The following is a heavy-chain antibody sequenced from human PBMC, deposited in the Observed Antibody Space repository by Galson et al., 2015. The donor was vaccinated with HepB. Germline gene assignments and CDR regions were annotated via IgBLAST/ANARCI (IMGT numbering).Heavy chain of an antibody. CDR1: GFTFSSYG. Sequence: SLRLSCAASGFTFSSYGMHWVRQAPGKGLEWVAVISYDGSNKYYADSVKGRFTISRDNSKNTLYLQINSLRAEDTAVYYCAKSIAAAAFDYWGQGTLVTVSS. D-gene: IGHD6-13*01. CDR3: AKSIAAAAFDY. CDR2: ISYDGSNK. J-gene: IGHJ4*02. V-gene: IGHV3-30*18.